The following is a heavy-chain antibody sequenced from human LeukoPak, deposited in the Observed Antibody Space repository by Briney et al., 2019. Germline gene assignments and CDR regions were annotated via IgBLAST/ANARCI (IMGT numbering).Heavy chain of an antibody. CDR1: GFTFSDYY. V-gene: IGHV3-11*04. CDR3: ARGRVPAAIGQFYYYMDV. J-gene: IGHJ6*03. CDR2: ISSSGSTI. Sequence: GGSLRLSCAASGFTFSDYYMSWIRQAPGKGLEWVSYISSSGSTIYCADSVKGRFTISRDNAKNSLYLQMNSLRAEDTAVYYCARGRVPAAIGQFYYYMDVWGKGTTVTVSS. D-gene: IGHD2-2*02.